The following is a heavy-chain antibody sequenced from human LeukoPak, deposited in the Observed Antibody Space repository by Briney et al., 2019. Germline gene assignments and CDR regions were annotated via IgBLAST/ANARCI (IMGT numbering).Heavy chain of an antibody. D-gene: IGHD6-6*01. Sequence: GGSLRLSCAASGFTFSIYAMSWVRQAPGKGLEWVSAMSGSGGSTYYADSVKGRFTISRDNSKNTLYLQMNSLRAEDTAVYYCAKDRQLVLENWGQGTLVTVSS. V-gene: IGHV3-23*01. CDR3: AKDRQLVLEN. J-gene: IGHJ4*02. CDR2: MSGSGGST. CDR1: GFTFSIYA.